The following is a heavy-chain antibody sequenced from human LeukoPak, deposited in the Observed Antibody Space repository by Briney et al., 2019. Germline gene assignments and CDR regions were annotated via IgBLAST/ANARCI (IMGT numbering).Heavy chain of an antibody. Sequence: GGSLRLSCAASGFTFDDYAMPWVRQAPGKGLEWVSGISWNSGSIGYADSVKGRFTISRDNAKNSLYLQMNSLRAEDTALYYCAKDRLSYYYDSSGGNDYWGQGTLVTVSS. V-gene: IGHV3-9*01. CDR2: ISWNSGSI. J-gene: IGHJ4*02. D-gene: IGHD3-22*01. CDR1: GFTFDDYA. CDR3: AKDRLSYYYDSSGGNDY.